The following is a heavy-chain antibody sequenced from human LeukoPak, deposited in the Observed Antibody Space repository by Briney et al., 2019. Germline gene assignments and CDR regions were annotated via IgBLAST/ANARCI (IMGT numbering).Heavy chain of an antibody. D-gene: IGHD2-21*01. CDR1: GFTFHNYH. Sequence: GGSLRLSCAASGFTFHNYHMHWVRQAPGKGLEWVSLVSWDGGTTYYADSVKGRFTISRDNRKNSLYLEMNSLRTEDTALYYCAKDTDSAIDYWGQGTLVTVSA. J-gene: IGHJ4*02. CDR2: VSWDGGTT. CDR3: AKDTDSAIDY. V-gene: IGHV3-43*01.